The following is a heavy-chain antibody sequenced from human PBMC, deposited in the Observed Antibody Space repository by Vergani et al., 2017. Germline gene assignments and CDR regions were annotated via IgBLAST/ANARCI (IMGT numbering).Heavy chain of an antibody. CDR3: VRDPWESGGPYSGC. V-gene: IGHV4-39*07. J-gene: IGHJ4*02. Sequence: QLQESGPGLVKASQTLSLTCSVSNDSVSNTFYYWGWIRQTPGKGLEWIGSIYYSGSTYYNPSLESRVTMSVDTSKSQFSLKLSSVTAADTAVYYCVRDPWESGGPYSGCWGRGTLVSVSS. CDR2: IYYSGST. D-gene: IGHD2-15*01. CDR1: NDSVSNTFYY.